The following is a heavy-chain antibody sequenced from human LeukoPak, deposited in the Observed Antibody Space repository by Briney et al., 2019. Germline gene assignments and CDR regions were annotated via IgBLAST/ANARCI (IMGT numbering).Heavy chain of an antibody. V-gene: IGHV4-59*01. Sequence: SETLSLTCAVYGGSFSNYYWSWIRQPPGKGLEWIGYIYYSGSTNYNPSLKSRVTISVDTSKNQFSLKLSSVTAADTAVYYCARDSSGRHWYFDYWGQGTLVTVSS. J-gene: IGHJ4*02. CDR1: GGSFSNYY. CDR2: IYYSGST. CDR3: ARDSSGRHWYFDY. D-gene: IGHD6-19*01.